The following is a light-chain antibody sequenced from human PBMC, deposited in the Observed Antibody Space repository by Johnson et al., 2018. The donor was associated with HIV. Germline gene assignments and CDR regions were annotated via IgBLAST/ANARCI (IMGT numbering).Light chain of an antibody. CDR2: DNN. Sequence: HSVLTQPPSVSAAPGQKVTISCSGSSSNIGNNYVSWYQQLPGTAPKVLIYDNNKRPSGIPDRISGSKSGTSAALGITGLQTGEEADYYCGTWDSSLREVFGTGTKVTVL. V-gene: IGLV1-51*01. CDR3: GTWDSSLREV. J-gene: IGLJ1*01. CDR1: SSNIGNNY.